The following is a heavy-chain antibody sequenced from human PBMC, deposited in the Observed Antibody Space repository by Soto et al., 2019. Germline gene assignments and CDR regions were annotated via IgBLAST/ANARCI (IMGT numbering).Heavy chain of an antibody. V-gene: IGHV1-69*06. D-gene: IGHD6-19*01. CDR2: IIPMFGKG. CDR1: GDSFSTLG. CDR3: ATAHSSGWYFFDY. Sequence: QVQLVQSGAEVRKPGSSVQVSCKASGDSFSTLGINWVRQAPGQGLEWMGGIIPMFGKGRYAQRFQGRATLTADKSTSTAYMELSSPRSDDTAVYYCATAHSSGWYFFDYWGQGSLVTVSS. J-gene: IGHJ4*02.